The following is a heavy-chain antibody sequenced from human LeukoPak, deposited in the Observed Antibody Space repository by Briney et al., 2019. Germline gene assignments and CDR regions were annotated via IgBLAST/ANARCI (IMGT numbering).Heavy chain of an antibody. D-gene: IGHD2-2*01. J-gene: IGHJ6*03. V-gene: IGHV4-34*01. CDR2: INHSGST. CDR3: ARGRTSSTITALGYYYMDV. Sequence: SETLSLTCAVYGGSFSGYYWSWIRQPPGKGLEWIGEINHSGSTNYNPSLKSRVTISVDTSKNQFSLKLSSVTAADTAVYYCARGRTSSTITALGYYYMDVRGKGTTVTVSS. CDR1: GGSFSGYY.